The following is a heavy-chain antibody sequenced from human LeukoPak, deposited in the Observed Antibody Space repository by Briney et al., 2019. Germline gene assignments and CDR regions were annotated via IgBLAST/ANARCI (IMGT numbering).Heavy chain of an antibody. CDR1: GGSFSGYY. D-gene: IGHD3-16*02. CDR3: ARVSYDYIWGSYRYIPSYYFDY. Sequence: SETLSLTCAVYGGSFSGYYWSWIRQPPGKGLEWIGEINHSGSTNYNPSLKSRVTISVDTSKNQFPLKLSSVTAADTAVYYCARVSYDYIWGSYRYIPSYYFDYWGQGTLVTVSS. V-gene: IGHV4-34*01. CDR2: INHSGST. J-gene: IGHJ4*02.